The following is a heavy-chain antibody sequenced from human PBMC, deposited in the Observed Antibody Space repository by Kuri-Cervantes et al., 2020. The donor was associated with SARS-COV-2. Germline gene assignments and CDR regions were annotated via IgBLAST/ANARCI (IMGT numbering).Heavy chain of an antibody. D-gene: IGHD1-14*01. CDR3: ARPRKPVYYYHGMDV. CDR2: ISDDEVSK. Sequence: GESLKISCVASRFTFSNYGMHWVRQAPGKGLEWVAVISDDEVSKHYADSVNGRFTISRDKSKNTLYLQMTSLRPGDTAIYYCARPRKPVYYYHGMDVWGQGTMVTVSS. V-gene: IGHV3-30*03. J-gene: IGHJ6*02. CDR1: RFTFSNYG.